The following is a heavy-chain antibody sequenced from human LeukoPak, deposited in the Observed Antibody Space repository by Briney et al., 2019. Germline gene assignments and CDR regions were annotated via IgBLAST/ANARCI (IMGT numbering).Heavy chain of an antibody. J-gene: IGHJ6*03. CDR3: AGDNPRDNPDIVVVPAAPGDYYYMDV. Sequence: GGSLRLSCAASGFTFSSYSMNWVRQAPGKGLEWVSSISSSSSYIYYADSVKGRFTISRDNAKNSLYLQMNSLRAEDTAVYYCAGDNPRDNPDIVVVPAAPGDYYYMDVWGKGTTVTVSS. V-gene: IGHV3-21*01. CDR1: GFTFSSYS. D-gene: IGHD2-2*01. CDR2: ISSSSSYI.